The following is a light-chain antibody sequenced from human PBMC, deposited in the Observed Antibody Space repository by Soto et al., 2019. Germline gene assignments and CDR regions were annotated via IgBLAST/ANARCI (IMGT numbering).Light chain of an antibody. V-gene: IGKV3-20*01. CDR3: QHYGSLVLT. CDR2: GAS. CDR1: QSVSSTY. Sequence: EIVLTQSPGTLSLSPGERATLSCRASQSVSSTYLAWYQQKPGQAPRLLIYGASSRATGIPDMFSGSGSWTDFPLTISRLEPEVLAEYYCQHYGSLVLTFGGGTKVEIK. J-gene: IGKJ4*01.